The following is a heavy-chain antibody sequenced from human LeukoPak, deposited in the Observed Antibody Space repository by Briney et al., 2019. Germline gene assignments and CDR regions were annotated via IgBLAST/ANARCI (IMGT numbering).Heavy chain of an antibody. D-gene: IGHD2-2*01. V-gene: IGHV1-2*02. CDR2: INPNSGGT. CDR3: AALTRYCSSTSCYWSSFDY. J-gene: IGHJ4*02. Sequence: GASVKVSCKASGYTFTGYYMHWVRQAPGQGLEWMGWINPNSGGTNYAQKFQGRDTMTRDTSISTAYMELSRLRSDDTAVYYCAALTRYCSSTSCYWSSFDYWGQGTLVTVSS. CDR1: GYTFTGYY.